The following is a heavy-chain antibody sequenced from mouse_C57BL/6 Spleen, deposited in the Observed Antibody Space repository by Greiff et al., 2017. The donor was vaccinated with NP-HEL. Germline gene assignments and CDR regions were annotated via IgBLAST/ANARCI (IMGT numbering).Heavy chain of an antibody. CDR2: INPNNGGT. CDR1: GYTFTDYN. Sequence: VQLKQSGPELVKPGASVKIPCKASGYTFTDYNMDWVKQSHGKSLEWIGDINPNNGGTIYNQKFKGKATLTVDKSSSTAYMELRSLTSEDTAVYYCGRGRSSGCYAMDYWGQGTSVTVSS. J-gene: IGHJ4*01. V-gene: IGHV1-18*01. CDR3: GRGRSSGCYAMDY. D-gene: IGHD3-2*02.